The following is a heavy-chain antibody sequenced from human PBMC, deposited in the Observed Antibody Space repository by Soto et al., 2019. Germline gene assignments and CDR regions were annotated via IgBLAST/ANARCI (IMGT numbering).Heavy chain of an antibody. CDR3: ARGSVDTVDSSGFYEY. D-gene: IGHD3-22*01. V-gene: IGHV4-34*01. Sequence: SETLSLPCAGYGGSFSGHYWGWIRQPPGKGLEWVGEINHSGGTSYSPSLKSRVTLFVDTSKSQYCLKLTSVTGADRAVYYCARGSVDTVDSSGFYEYWAQGTPVTVSS. CDR2: INHSGGT. J-gene: IGHJ4*02. CDR1: GGSFSGHY.